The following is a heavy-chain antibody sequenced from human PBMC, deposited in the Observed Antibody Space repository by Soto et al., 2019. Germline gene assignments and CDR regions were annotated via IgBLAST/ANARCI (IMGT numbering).Heavy chain of an antibody. V-gene: IGHV3-23*01. D-gene: IGHD1-7*01. Sequence: VGSLRLSCTASGFTFNSYAMNWVRQAPGKGLEWVSTISGSGFNTYYADSVKGRFIISRDNFKNTLYLQMNSLRADDTAVYYCAIGTTYFDYWGQGALVTVSS. CDR2: ISGSGFNT. J-gene: IGHJ4*02. CDR3: AIGTTYFDY. CDR1: GFTFNSYA.